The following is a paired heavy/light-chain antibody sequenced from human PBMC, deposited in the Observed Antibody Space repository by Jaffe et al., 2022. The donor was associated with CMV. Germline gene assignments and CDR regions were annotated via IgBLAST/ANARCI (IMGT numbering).Light chain of an antibody. J-gene: IGKJ2*01. CDR3: EQYETSET. Sequence: IVLAQSPGTLSLFPGERATLSCRASQTLSSRRLAWYQHRPGQAPRLIMYDASSRATGIPDRFSGSGSGTDFTLTISSLEPEDFAVYYCEQYETSETFGQGTKLEI. CDR2: DAS. V-gene: IGKV3-20*01. CDR1: QTLSSRR.
Heavy chain of an antibody. V-gene: IGHV4-31*03. D-gene: IGHD2-21*02. CDR3: ARVQTYVLCSSDCGFNV. Sequence: QVQLQESGPGLVKPSETLSLTCTVSGASISSAYNHWSWIRQRPGEGPEWLGYINYNGVSFQNPSLKSRVALSRDRSKNQFSLELSSVTAADTAVYYCARVQTYVLCSSDCGFNVWGQGTMVTVSS. CDR1: GASISSAYNH. J-gene: IGHJ3*01. CDR2: INYNGVS.